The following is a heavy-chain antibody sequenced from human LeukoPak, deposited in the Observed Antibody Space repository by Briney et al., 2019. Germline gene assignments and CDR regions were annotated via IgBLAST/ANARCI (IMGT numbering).Heavy chain of an antibody. CDR1: GGSINDYY. D-gene: IGHD3-10*01. J-gene: IGHJ4*02. CDR2: IYYRGTT. CDR3: AGVFSGRRPFEL. Sequence: SETLSLTCTVSGGSINDYYWNWLRQPPGKGLEWIGFIYYRGTTNNHPSLKSRVTTSIDTSKKQFSLNLSSVTAADTAIYYCAGVFSGRRPFELWGQGILVTVSS. V-gene: IGHV4-59*03.